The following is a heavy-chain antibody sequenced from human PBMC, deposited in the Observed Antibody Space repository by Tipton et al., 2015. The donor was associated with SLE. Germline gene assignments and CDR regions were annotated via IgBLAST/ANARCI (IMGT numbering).Heavy chain of an antibody. CDR1: GGSISSYY. D-gene: IGHD3-22*01. Sequence: GLVKPSETLSLTCTVSGGSISSYYWGWIRQPPGKELEWIGSIYYSGSTYYNPSLKSRVTISVDTSKNQFSLKLSSVTAADTPVYYCASVTYYYDSSGYYYVLDYWGQGTLVTVSS. J-gene: IGHJ4*02. V-gene: IGHV4-39*07. CDR3: ASVTYYYDSSGYYYVLDY. CDR2: IYYSGST.